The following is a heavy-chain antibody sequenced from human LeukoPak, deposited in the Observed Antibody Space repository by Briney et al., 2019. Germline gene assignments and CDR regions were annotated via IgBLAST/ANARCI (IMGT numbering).Heavy chain of an antibody. CDR2: ISSSSSYI. CDR1: GFTFSSYS. J-gene: IGHJ4*02. V-gene: IGHV3-21*01. Sequence: GGSLRLSCAASGFTFSSYSMNWVRQAPGKGLEWVSSISSSSSYIYYADSVKGRFTISRDNAKNSLYLQMNSLRAEDTAVYYCARSDTAMDPYYFDYWGQGTLVTVSS. D-gene: IGHD5-18*01. CDR3: ARSDTAMDPYYFDY.